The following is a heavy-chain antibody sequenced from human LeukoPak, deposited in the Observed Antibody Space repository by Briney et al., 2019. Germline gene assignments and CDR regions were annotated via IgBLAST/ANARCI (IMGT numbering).Heavy chain of an antibody. D-gene: IGHD3-22*01. J-gene: IGHJ3*02. CDR1: GYSFTSYW. CDR3: ARPNSAYYYDSSGLLDAFDI. V-gene: IGHV5-51*01. CDR2: IYPGDSDT. Sequence: KRGESLKISCKGSGYSFTSYWIGWVRQMPGKGLEWMGIIYPGDSDTRYSPSFQGQVTISADKSISTAYLQWSSLKASDTAMYYCARPNSAYYYDSSGLLDAFDIWGQGTMVTVSS.